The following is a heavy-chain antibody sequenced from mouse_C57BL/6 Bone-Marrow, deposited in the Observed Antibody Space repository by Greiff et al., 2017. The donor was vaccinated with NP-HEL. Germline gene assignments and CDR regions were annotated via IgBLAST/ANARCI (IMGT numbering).Heavy chain of an antibody. J-gene: IGHJ2*01. CDR3: ARRGRDY. CDR2: INPSSGYT. Sequence: QVQLQQSGAELAKPGASVKLSCKASGYTFTSYWMHWVKQRPGQGLEWIGYINPSSGYTKYNQKFKDKATLTAGKSSSTAYMQLSSLTYEDSAVYYCARRGRDYWGQGTTLTVSS. V-gene: IGHV1-7*01. CDR1: GYTFTSYW. D-gene: IGHD3-3*01.